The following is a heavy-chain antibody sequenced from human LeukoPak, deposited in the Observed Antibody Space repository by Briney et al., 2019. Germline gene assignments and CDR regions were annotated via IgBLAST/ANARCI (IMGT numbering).Heavy chain of an antibody. J-gene: IGHJ6*03. CDR1: GFTFMTYN. D-gene: IGHD2-2*02. Sequence: GGSLRLSYAASGFTFMTYNMNWVRQAPGKGLEWVSSISSSSRSYIYYADSVKGRFTISRDNAKNSLYLQMNSLRAEDTAVYYCARDRAIVVVPAAIDYYMDVWGKGTTVTISS. CDR3: ARDRAIVVVPAAIDYYMDV. CDR2: ISSSSRSYI. V-gene: IGHV3-21*01.